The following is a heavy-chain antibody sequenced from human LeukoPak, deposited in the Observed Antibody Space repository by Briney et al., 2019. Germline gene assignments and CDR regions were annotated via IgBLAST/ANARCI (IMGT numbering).Heavy chain of an antibody. J-gene: IGHJ4*02. CDR3: ARDLSWYGDYFDY. D-gene: IGHD6-13*01. Sequence: PGGSLRLSCAASGFTFGSYSMNWVRQAPGKGLEWLSYISARSSTIYYADSVKGRFTISRDNAKNSLYLQMNSLRAEDTAVYYCARDLSWYGDYFDYWGQGTLVTVSS. V-gene: IGHV3-48*01. CDR2: ISARSSTI. CDR1: GFTFGSYS.